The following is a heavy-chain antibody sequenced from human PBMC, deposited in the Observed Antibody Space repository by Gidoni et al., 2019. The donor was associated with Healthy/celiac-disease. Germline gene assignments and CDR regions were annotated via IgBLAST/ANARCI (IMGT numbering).Heavy chain of an antibody. J-gene: IGHJ5*02. V-gene: IGHV1-18*04. CDR2: SSAYNGNT. Sequence: QVQLVQSAAEVKTPGASVKVSCKASRYTFTSYGISWVRQAPGQGLEWMGWSSAYNGNTNYAQKLQGRVTMTTDTSTSTAYMELRSLRSDDTAVYYCARMHDYGDYRSWFDPWGQGTLVTVSS. D-gene: IGHD4-17*01. CDR1: RYTFTSYG. CDR3: ARMHDYGDYRSWFDP.